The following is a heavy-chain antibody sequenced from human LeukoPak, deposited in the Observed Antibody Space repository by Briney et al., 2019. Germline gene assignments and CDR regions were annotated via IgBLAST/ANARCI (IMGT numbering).Heavy chain of an antibody. V-gene: IGHV3-23*01. J-gene: IGHJ4*02. CDR3: AKALFPHSSGWYVRFDY. CDR1: GFTFSSYA. Sequence: GGSLRLSCAASGFTFSSYAMSWVRQAPGKGLEWASYISSSSTTIYYADSVKGRFTISRDNSKNTLYLQMNSLRAEDTAVYYCAKALFPHSSGWYVRFDYWAREPWSPSPQ. CDR2: ISSSSTTI. D-gene: IGHD6-19*01.